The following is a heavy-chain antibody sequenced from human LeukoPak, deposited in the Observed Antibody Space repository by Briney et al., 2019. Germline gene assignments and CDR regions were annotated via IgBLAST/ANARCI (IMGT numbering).Heavy chain of an antibody. V-gene: IGHV1-69*13. CDR3: ARASPKPPYSSPLFDY. D-gene: IGHD6-13*01. CDR2: IIPIFGTA. J-gene: IGHJ4*02. Sequence: GASVKVSCKASGGTFSSYAISWVRQAPGQGLEWMGGIIPIFGTANYAQKFQGRVTITADESTSTAYMELSSLRSEDTAVYYCARASPKPPYSSPLFDYWGQGTLVTVSS. CDR1: GGTFSSYA.